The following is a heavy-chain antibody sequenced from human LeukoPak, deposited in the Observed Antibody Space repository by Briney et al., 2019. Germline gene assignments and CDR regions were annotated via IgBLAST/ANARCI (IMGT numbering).Heavy chain of an antibody. D-gene: IGHD3-16*01. Sequence: GESLKISCKGSGYSFSTYGIGWVRQKPGKGLEWMGLIYPGDSDTRYSPSFQGQVTISVDKSTNTAYLQWSSLSVSDTAIYYCTRRGENWFDPWGQGTLVTVYS. J-gene: IGHJ5*02. CDR1: GYSFSTYG. V-gene: IGHV5-51*01. CDR2: IYPGDSDT. CDR3: TRRGENWFDP.